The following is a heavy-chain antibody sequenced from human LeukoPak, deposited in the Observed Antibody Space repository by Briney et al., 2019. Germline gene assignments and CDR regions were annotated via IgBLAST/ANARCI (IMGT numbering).Heavy chain of an antibody. J-gene: IGHJ4*02. D-gene: IGHD3-22*01. CDR3: ARGRPDPQNSDYWDY. CDR2: IHYTGRT. CDR1: RGSISTYY. Sequence: PSETLSLTCTISRGSISTYYWSWIRQTPGTTLEWIGNIHYTGRTRYNPSLESRVTMSLDTPKNEFSLRLTSMTAADSAVCYCARGRPDPQNSDYWDYWGQGILVTVSS. V-gene: IGHV4-59*13.